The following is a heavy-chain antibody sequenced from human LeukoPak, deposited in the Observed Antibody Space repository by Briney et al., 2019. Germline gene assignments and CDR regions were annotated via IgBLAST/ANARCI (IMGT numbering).Heavy chain of an antibody. D-gene: IGHD3-3*01. CDR1: GGSFSGYY. CDR3: ARGTKTPIYYDFWSGPLNWFDP. V-gene: IGHV4-34*01. Sequence: PSETLSLTCAVYGGSFSGYYWSWIRQPPGKGLEWIGEINHSVSTNYNPSLKSRVTISVDTSKNQFSLKLSSVTAADTAVYYCARGTKTPIYYDFWSGPLNWFDPWGQGTLVTVSS. CDR2: INHSVST. J-gene: IGHJ5*02.